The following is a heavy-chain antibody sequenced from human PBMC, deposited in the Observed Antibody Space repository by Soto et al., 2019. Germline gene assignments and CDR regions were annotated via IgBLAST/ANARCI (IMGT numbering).Heavy chain of an antibody. V-gene: IGHV3-11*01. J-gene: IGHJ6*03. Sequence: GSLRLSCAASGFTFSDYYMSWIRQAPGKGLEWVSYISSSGSTIYYADSVKGRFTISRDNAKNSLYLQMNSLRAEDTAVYYCARFEAYYYYMDVWGKGTTVTVSS. CDR1: GFTFSDYY. CDR2: ISSSGSTI. CDR3: ARFEAYYYYMDV.